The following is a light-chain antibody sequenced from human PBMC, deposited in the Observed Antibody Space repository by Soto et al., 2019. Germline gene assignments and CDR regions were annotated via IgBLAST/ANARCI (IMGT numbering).Light chain of an antibody. CDR1: QSVSSN. CDR3: QHFGDSPIT. J-gene: IGKJ5*01. Sequence: EIVPKMSPATLSVSKKERATLSCRASQSVSSNLAWYQQKPGQAPRLLIYGASSRATGIPDRFSGSGSGTDFTLTISRLEPEDFAVYYCQHFGDSPITFGQGGRLENK. CDR2: GAS. V-gene: IGKV3-20*01.